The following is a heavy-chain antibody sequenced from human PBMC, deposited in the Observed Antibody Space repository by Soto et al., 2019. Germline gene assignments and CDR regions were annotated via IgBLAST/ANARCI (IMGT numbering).Heavy chain of an antibody. V-gene: IGHV3-21*01. CDR1: GFTFSRYS. Sequence: GGSLRLSCAASGFTFSRYSMNWVRQAPGKGLEWGSSSSSSSSYIYYADSVKGRFTITRDNAKNSLYLQMNSLRAEDTAVYYCARDLEAVAFDYWGQGTLVTVSS. J-gene: IGHJ4*02. D-gene: IGHD6-19*01. CDR2: SSSSSSYI. CDR3: ARDLEAVAFDY.